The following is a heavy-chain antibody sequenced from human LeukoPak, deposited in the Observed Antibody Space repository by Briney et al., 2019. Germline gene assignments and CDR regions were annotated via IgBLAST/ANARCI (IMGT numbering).Heavy chain of an antibody. D-gene: IGHD6-13*01. CDR1: GGSISSSNYY. CDR3: ARARVSSWLFNWFDP. V-gene: IGHV4-39*07. J-gene: IGHJ5*02. Sequence: PSETLSLTCTVSGGSISSSNYYWGWIRQPPGKGLEWIGSIYYSGSTYYNPSLKSRVTISVDTSKNQFSLKLSSVTAADTAVYYCARARVSSWLFNWFDPWGQGTLVTVSS. CDR2: IYYSGST.